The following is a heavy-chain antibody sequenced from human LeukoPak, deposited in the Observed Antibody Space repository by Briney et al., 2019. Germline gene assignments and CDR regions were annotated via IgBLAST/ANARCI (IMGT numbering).Heavy chain of an antibody. Sequence: SETLSLTCTVSGGSISSGGYYWSWIRQPPGKGPEWIGYIYHSGSTYFNPSLKSRVTISVDRSKNQFSLKLSSVTAADTAVYYCARVEGGYRSFDPWGQGTLVTVSS. CDR1: GGSISSGGYY. D-gene: IGHD2-15*01. CDR2: IYHSGST. V-gene: IGHV4-30-2*01. CDR3: ARVEGGYRSFDP. J-gene: IGHJ5*02.